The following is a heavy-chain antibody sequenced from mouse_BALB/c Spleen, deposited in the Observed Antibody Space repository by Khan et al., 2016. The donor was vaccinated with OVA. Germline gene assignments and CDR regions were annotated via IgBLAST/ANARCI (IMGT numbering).Heavy chain of an antibody. V-gene: IGHV5-6-3*01. CDR1: GFTFSSYG. CDR3: TGGAYEFPY. D-gene: IGHD2-12*01. CDR2: INSNGGYT. J-gene: IGHJ3*01. Sequence: EVQVVESGGGLVQPGGSLKLSCAASGFTFSSYGMSWVRQNPDKRLELVATINSNGGYTYYPDSVKGRFTISRDNAKTTLYLQMSSLKSEETAMYYCTGGAYEFPYWGQGTLVTVSA.